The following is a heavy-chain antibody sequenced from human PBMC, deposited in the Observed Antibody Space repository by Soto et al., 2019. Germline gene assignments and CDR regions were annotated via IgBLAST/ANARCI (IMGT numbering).Heavy chain of an antibody. CDR2: IYYSGST. V-gene: IGHV4-31*03. CDR3: ARCTSGEFQDY. J-gene: IGHJ4*02. Sequence: PSETLSLTCTVSGGSISSGGYYWSWIRQHPGKGLEWIGYIYYSGSTHYNPSLKSRVTISVDTSKNQFSLKLSSVTAADTAVYYCARCTSGEFQDYWGQGTLVTVSS. CDR1: GGSISSGGYY. D-gene: IGHD3-10*01.